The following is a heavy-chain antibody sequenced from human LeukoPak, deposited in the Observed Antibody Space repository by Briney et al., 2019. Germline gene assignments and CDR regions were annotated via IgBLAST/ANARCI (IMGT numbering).Heavy chain of an antibody. Sequence: PGGSLRLSCAASGFTFSSYGMHWVRQAPGKGLEWVAVISYDGSNKYYADSVKGRFTISRDNSKNTLFLQMNSLRAEDTAIYYCARATSGIRDGYNWHFDYWGQGTLVTVSS. V-gene: IGHV3-30*03. CDR1: GFTFSSYG. CDR2: ISYDGSNK. CDR3: ARATSGIRDGYNWHFDY. D-gene: IGHD5-24*01. J-gene: IGHJ4*02.